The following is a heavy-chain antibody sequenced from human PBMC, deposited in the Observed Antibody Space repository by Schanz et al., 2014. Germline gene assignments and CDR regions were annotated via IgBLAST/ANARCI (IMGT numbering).Heavy chain of an antibody. J-gene: IGHJ4*01. Sequence: VQLVESGGGLIQPGGSLRLSCAASGFTVSNNCMNWVRQAPGKGLEWVSVICSGGSTYYADSVKGRFTISRDSSKNTLYLQVNSLRADDTAVYYCARDDAWAFDYWGHGTLVTVSS. CDR2: ICSGGST. V-gene: IGHV3-53*01. D-gene: IGHD7-27*01. CDR1: GFTVSNNC. CDR3: ARDDAWAFDY.